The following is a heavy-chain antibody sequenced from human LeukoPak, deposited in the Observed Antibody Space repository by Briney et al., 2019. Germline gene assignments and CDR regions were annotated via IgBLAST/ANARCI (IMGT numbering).Heavy chain of an antibody. CDR1: GYTFTGYY. CDR2: INPNSGGT. J-gene: IGHJ6*02. V-gene: IGHV1-2*02. D-gene: IGHD6-13*01. Sequence: ASVKVSCKASGYTFTGYYMHWVRQAPGQGLEWMGWINPNSGGTNYAQKFQGRVTMTRDTSISTAYMELSRLRSDDTAVYYCARDQGSSWSYYYYYGMDVWGQGTTVTVSS. CDR3: ARDQGSSWSYYYYYGMDV.